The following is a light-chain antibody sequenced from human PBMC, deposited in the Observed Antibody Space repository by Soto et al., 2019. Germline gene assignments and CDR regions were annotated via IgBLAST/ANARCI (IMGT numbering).Light chain of an antibody. J-gene: IGKJ2*01. CDR1: QRISTY. CDR3: QQSYSSLPYT. V-gene: IGKV1-39*01. Sequence: DIQMTQSPSSLSASVGDRVTITCRASQRISTYLNWYQQKSGKAPKVLIYAVSNLQSGVPSRFGGSGSGTDFTLTITNLQPEDFATYYCQQSYSSLPYTFGQGTKLEIK. CDR2: AVS.